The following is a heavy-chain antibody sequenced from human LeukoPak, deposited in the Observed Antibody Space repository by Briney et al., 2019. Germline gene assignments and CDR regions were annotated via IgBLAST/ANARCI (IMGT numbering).Heavy chain of an antibody. Sequence: PSETLSLTCTVSGGSISSGDYYRSWIRQPPGKGLEWIGYIYYSGSTYYNPSLKSRVTISVDTSKNQFSLKLSSVTAADTAVYYCASAPSDILTGYYLDDAFDIWGQGTMVTVSS. D-gene: IGHD3-9*01. J-gene: IGHJ3*02. CDR1: GGSISSGDYY. CDR3: ASAPSDILTGYYLDDAFDI. CDR2: IYYSGST. V-gene: IGHV4-30-4*01.